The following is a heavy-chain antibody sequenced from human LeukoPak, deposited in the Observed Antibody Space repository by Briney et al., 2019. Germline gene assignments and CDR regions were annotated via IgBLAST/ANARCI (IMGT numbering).Heavy chain of an antibody. J-gene: IGHJ4*02. CDR2: IYSGGST. D-gene: IGHD1-1*01. CDR1: GFTVSSNH. Sequence: GGSLRLSCAASGFTVSSNHMSWVRQAPGKGLEWVSVIYSGGSTDYADSVKGRFTISRDNLKNALYLQMNSLRAEDTAVYYCARGPAGYNWGQGTLVTFSS. V-gene: IGHV3-53*01. CDR3: ARGPAGYN.